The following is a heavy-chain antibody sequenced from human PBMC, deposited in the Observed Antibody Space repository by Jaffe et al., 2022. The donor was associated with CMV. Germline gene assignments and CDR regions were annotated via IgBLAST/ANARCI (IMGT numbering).Heavy chain of an antibody. CDR1: GFRFSDYW. CDR3: ARARSPATMEY. Sequence: EVQLVESGGGLVRPGGSLRLSCSTSGFRFSDYWIHWVRQTPGKGLVWVSRISGDGLITYADLVRGRFTISRDNAKNTVYLQMTSLRDDDTAVYYCARARSPATMEYWGQGTLVTVSS. V-gene: IGHV3-74*03. CDR2: ISGDGLI. J-gene: IGHJ4*02. D-gene: IGHD3-10*01.